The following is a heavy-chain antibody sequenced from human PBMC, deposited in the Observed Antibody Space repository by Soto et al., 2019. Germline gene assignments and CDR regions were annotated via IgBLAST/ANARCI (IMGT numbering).Heavy chain of an antibody. V-gene: IGHV6-1*01. CDR3: ARYYDFWSGYRHDAFDI. CDR1: GDSVSINSAA. CDR2: TYYRSKWYN. J-gene: IGHJ3*02. Sequence: PSQTLALTCAISGDSVSINSAAWNCIRHSPSRVLEWLGRTYYRSKWYNCCAVSVKSRITINPDTSKSQFSLQLNSVTPEDTAVYYCARYYDFWSGYRHDAFDIWGQGTMVT. D-gene: IGHD3-3*01.